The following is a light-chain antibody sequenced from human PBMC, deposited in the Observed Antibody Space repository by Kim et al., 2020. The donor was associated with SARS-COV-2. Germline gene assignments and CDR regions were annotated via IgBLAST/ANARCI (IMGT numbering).Light chain of an antibody. CDR3: QQRRNWPPYT. CDR2: EAS. J-gene: IGKJ2*01. Sequence: EIVLTQSPATLSFSPGERATLSCRASQSVCSYLAWYQQKPGQAPRLLIYEASNRATGIPARFSGSGSGTDFTLTISSLEPEDFAVYYCQQRRNWPPYTFGQGTKLEI. V-gene: IGKV3-11*01. CDR1: QSVCSY.